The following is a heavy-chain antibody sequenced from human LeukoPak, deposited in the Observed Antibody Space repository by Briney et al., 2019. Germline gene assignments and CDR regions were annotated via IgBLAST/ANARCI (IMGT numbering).Heavy chain of an antibody. CDR2: IIPIFGTA. Sequence: ASVKVSCKASGGAFSSYAISWVRQAPGQGLEWMGGIIPIFGTANYAQKLQGRVTITADESTSTAYMELSSLRSEDTAVYYCARLRSPYGMDVWGQGTTVTVSS. CDR3: ARLRSPYGMDV. V-gene: IGHV1-69*13. D-gene: IGHD5-12*01. CDR1: GGAFSSYA. J-gene: IGHJ6*02.